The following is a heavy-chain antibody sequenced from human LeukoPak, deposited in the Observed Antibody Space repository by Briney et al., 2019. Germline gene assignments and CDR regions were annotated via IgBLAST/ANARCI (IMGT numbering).Heavy chain of an antibody. D-gene: IGHD6-19*01. CDR1: GFTFDDYA. J-gene: IGHJ4*02. V-gene: IGHV3-9*01. CDR3: AKDIGGWPPRATDY. CDR2: ISWSSGSI. Sequence: GRSLRLSCAASGFTFDDYAMHWVRQAPGKGLEWVSGISWSSGSIGYADSVKGRFTISRDNAKNSLFLQMNSLRAEDTAVYYCAKDIGGWPPRATDYWGQGTLVTVSS.